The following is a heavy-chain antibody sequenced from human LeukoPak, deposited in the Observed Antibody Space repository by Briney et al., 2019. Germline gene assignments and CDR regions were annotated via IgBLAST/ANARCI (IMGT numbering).Heavy chain of an antibody. J-gene: IGHJ4*02. V-gene: IGHV4-61*02. CDR2: IYTSGST. CDR3: ARAMVVTYYFDY. D-gene: IGHD4-23*01. CDR1: GGSISSGSYY. Sequence: PSETLSLTCTVSGGSISSGSYYWSWIRQPAGKGLEWIGRIYTSGSTNYIPSLKSRVTISVDTSKNQFSLKLSSVTAADTAVYYCARAMVVTYYFDYWGQGTLVTVSS.